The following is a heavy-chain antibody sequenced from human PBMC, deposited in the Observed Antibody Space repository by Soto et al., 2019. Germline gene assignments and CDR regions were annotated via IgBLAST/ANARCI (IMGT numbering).Heavy chain of an antibody. Sequence: QVQLVESGGGVVQPGRSLRLSCAASGFTFSSYGMHCVRQAPGKGLEWVTLISSDGNKKYYGASVQARFTNSRDNSKNTLYLEIDSLVPEDTAIYDCAKEQRGRNYGYFQYWGQGTLVTVSS. V-gene: IGHV3-30*18. CDR1: GFTFSSYG. CDR3: AKEQRGRNYGYFQY. D-gene: IGHD1-7*01. J-gene: IGHJ1*01. CDR2: ISSDGNKK.